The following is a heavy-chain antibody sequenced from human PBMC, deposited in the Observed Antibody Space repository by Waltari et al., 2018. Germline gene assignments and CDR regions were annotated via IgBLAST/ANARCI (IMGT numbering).Heavy chain of an antibody. Sequence: QVQLVQSGAEVKKPGASVKVSCKASGYTFTSYGISWVRQAPGQGLEWMGWISAYNGNTNYVQKLQGRVTMTTDTSTSTAYMELRSLRSDDTAVYYCARARRRQWLVPPPDYWGQGTLVTVSS. J-gene: IGHJ4*02. CDR1: GYTFTSYG. CDR2: ISAYNGNT. V-gene: IGHV1-18*01. D-gene: IGHD6-19*01. CDR3: ARARRRQWLVPPPDY.